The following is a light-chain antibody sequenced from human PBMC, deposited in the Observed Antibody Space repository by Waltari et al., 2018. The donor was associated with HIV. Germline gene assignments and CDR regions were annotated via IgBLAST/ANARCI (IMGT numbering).Light chain of an antibody. CDR2: GNN. CDR1: SSNIGSNF. J-gene: IGLJ3*02. V-gene: IGLV1-47*01. CDR3: TSYGGRNNRVL. Sequence: QSVLTQPPSASGTPGQRVTISCSGSSSNIGSNFVYWYQQLPGTAPKLLIYGNNQRPSGVPARFSGSKSGDTASLTVAGLQAEDEADYYCTSYGGRNNRVLFGGGTRLTVL.